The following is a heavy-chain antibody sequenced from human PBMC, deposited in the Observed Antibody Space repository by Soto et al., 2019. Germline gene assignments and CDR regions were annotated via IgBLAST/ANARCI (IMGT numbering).Heavy chain of an antibody. CDR1: GSAISTYY. CDR3: ARVSAGHFDY. D-gene: IGHD6-13*01. Sequence: AETLSLTCNVSGSAISTYYWNWVRQPPGRGLEWIGYISYSGYTTYNPSLASRVTISIDTSKSQFSLKLTSMTAADTAVYYCARVSAGHFDYWGQGALVTVSS. CDR2: ISYSGYT. J-gene: IGHJ4*02. V-gene: IGHV4-59*01.